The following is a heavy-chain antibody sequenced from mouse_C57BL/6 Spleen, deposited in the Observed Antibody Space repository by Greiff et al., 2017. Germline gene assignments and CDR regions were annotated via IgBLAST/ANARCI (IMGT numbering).Heavy chain of an antibody. D-gene: IGHD1-1*01. J-gene: IGHJ2*01. CDR1: GFTFSDYG. CDR3: ASELRGFDY. CDR2: ISSGSSTI. V-gene: IGHV5-17*01. Sequence: DVKLVESGGGLVKPGGSLKLSCAASGFTFSDYGMHWVRQAPEKGLEWVAYISSGSSTIYYADTVKGRFTISRDNAKKTLFLQMTSLRSEDTAMYYCASELRGFDYWGQGTTLTVSS.